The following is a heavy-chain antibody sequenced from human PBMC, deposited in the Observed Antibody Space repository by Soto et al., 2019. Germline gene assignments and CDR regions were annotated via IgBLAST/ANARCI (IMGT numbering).Heavy chain of an antibody. CDR2: INPNSGGT. Sequence: ASVKVSCKGSGYTFTGYYMHWVRQAPGQGLEWMGWINPNSGGTNYAQKFQGRVTMTRDTSKNQISLRLRSVTAADTALYFCARDWGTGFYHFDSWGQGTLVTVSS. J-gene: IGHJ4*02. V-gene: IGHV1-2*02. CDR3: ARDWGTGFYHFDS. D-gene: IGHD6-19*01. CDR1: GYTFTGYY.